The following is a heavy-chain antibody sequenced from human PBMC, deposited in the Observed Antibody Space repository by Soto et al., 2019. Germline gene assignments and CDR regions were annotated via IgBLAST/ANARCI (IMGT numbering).Heavy chain of an antibody. Sequence: PGGSLRLSCAASGFTFSDYYMSWIRQSPGEGLVWVARINGDGRDTTYAESAKGRFSVSRDNAANTVFLQMNSLRVDDTAVYYCAANTAMLDWGQGTLVTVSS. CDR3: AANTAMLD. D-gene: IGHD2-8*01. V-gene: IGHV3-74*03. CDR1: GFTFSDYY. CDR2: INGDGRDT. J-gene: IGHJ4*02.